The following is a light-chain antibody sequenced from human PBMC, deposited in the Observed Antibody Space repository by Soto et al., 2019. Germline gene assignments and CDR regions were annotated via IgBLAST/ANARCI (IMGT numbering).Light chain of an antibody. CDR2: DAS. CDR3: QQYNGYSRT. V-gene: IGKV1-5*01. J-gene: IGKJ1*01. Sequence: DIQMTQSPSTLSASIGDRVTITCRASQSISSWLARYQQKPGKAPNLLIYDASSLESGVPSRFSGSGSGTEFTLTISSLQPDDFATYYCQQYNGYSRTFGQGTKVEIK. CDR1: QSISSW.